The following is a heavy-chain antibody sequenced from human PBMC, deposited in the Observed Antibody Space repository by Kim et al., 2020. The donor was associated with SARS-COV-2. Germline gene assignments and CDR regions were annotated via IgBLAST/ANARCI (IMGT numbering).Heavy chain of an antibody. CDR1: GFTFTNYA. D-gene: IGHD3-16*01. J-gene: IGHJ4*02. CDR3: AKLKSLVWVHFDY. Sequence: GGSLRLYCAASGFTFTNYAMSWVRQAPGKGLEWVSSISDSGSSTYSAESVKGRFTISRDNSKNTLFLQMNSLRAEDTAVYYCAKLKSLVWVHFDYWGQGTLVTVSS. CDR2: ISDSGSST. V-gene: IGHV3-23*01.